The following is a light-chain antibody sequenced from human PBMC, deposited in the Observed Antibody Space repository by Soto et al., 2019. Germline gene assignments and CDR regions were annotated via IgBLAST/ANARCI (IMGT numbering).Light chain of an antibody. J-gene: IGKJ1*01. CDR2: AAS. Sequence: DIQMTQSPSSLSASVGDRVTITCRASQDIGNYLAWYQQRPGKVPKLLIHAASTLQSGVPSRFSGSGSGTDFTLTISSLQAEDVATYYCQKYNSAPWTFAQGTKVEIK. CDR3: QKYNSAPWT. CDR1: QDIGNY. V-gene: IGKV1-27*01.